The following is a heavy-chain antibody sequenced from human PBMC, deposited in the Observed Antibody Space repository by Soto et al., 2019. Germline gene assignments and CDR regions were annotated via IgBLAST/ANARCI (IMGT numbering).Heavy chain of an antibody. V-gene: IGHV1-46*01. Sequence: AAVKVSCKASGYTFTSYYMHWVRQAPGQGLEWMGIINPSGGSTSCAQKFQGRVTMTRDTSTSTVYMELSSLRSEDTAVYYCALAVAGTVGYDYWGQGTLVTVSS. CDR1: GYTFTSYY. J-gene: IGHJ4*02. CDR2: INPSGGST. CDR3: ALAVAGTVGYDY. D-gene: IGHD6-19*01.